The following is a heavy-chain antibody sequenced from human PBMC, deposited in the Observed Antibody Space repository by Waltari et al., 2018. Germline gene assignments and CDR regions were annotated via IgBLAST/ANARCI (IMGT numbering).Heavy chain of an antibody. J-gene: IGHJ6*02. CDR2: IKQDGSEK. V-gene: IGHV3-7*01. CDR1: GFTFSSYW. D-gene: IGHD6-19*01. CDR3: ARDSSGWAYYYYGMDV. Sequence: EVQLVESGGGLVQPGGSLRLSCAASGFTFSSYWMSWVRQAPGKGLEWVANIKQDGSEKYYVDSVKGRFTISRDNAKNSLYLQMNSLRAEDTAVYYCARDSSGWAYYYYGMDVWGQGTTVTVSS.